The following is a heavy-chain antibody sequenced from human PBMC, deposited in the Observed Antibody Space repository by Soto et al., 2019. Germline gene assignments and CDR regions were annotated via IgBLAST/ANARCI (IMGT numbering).Heavy chain of an antibody. Sequence: GGSLGLSCAASGFTFSSYDVHWVRQATGKCLEWVSAIGTAGDTYYPGSVKGRFTISRENAKNSLYLQMNSLRAEDTAVYYCERYPAWDYYYGMDVWGQGTTVTASS. D-gene: IGHD2-15*01. J-gene: IGHJ6*02. CDR2: IGTAGDT. V-gene: IGHV3-13*01. CDR3: ERYPAWDYYYGMDV. CDR1: GFTFSSYD.